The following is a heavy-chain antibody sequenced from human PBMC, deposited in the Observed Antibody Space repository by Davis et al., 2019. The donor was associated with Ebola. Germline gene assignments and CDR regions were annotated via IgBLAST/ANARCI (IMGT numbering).Heavy chain of an antibody. Sequence: PGGSLRLSCAASGFTFSSYGMHWVRQAPGKGLEWVAFIRYDGSNKYYADSVKGRFTISRDNSKNTLYLQMNSLRVEDTAVYYCAKVPGYSSGWYYFDYWGQGTLVTVSS. CDR3: AKVPGYSSGWYYFDY. J-gene: IGHJ4*02. V-gene: IGHV3-30*02. CDR2: IRYDGSNK. CDR1: GFTFSSYG. D-gene: IGHD6-19*01.